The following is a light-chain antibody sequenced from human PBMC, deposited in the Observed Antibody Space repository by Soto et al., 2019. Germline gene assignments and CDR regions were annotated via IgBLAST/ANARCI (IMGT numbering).Light chain of an antibody. V-gene: IGLV1-47*01. J-gene: IGLJ2*01. CDR3: AAWDDSLSGVV. Sequence: QSVLTQPPSASGTHGQRVTISCSGSSSNIGSNYVYWYQQLPGTAPKLLIYRNNQRPSGVPDRFSGSKSGTSASLAISGLRAEDEAYYYCAAWDDSLSGVVFCGGTKLTVL. CDR1: SSNIGSNY. CDR2: RNN.